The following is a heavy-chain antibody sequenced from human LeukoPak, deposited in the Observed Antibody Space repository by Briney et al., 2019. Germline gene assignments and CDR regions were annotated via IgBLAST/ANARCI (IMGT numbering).Heavy chain of an antibody. Sequence: GGSLRLSCAASGFTFSSYEMNWVRQAPGKGLEWVSYITTSGRTIYYADSVKGRFTISRDNAKNSLYLQMNSLRAEDTAVYFCARGEDYGTNSFDYWGQRTLVTVSS. V-gene: IGHV3-48*03. CDR3: ARGEDYGTNSFDY. CDR2: ITTSGRTI. CDR1: GFTFSSYE. J-gene: IGHJ4*02. D-gene: IGHD4-17*01.